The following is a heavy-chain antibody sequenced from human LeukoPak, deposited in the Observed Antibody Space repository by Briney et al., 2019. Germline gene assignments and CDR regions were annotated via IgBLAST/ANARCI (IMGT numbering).Heavy chain of an antibody. CDR1: GFTFSSYA. V-gene: IGHV3-23*01. CDR2: ISGSGGST. J-gene: IGHJ4*02. CDR3: ARGGTAAPSWGKNYDY. Sequence: HSGGSLRLSCAASGFTFSSYAMSWVRQAPGKGLEWVSAISGSGGSTYYADSVKGRFTISRDNAKNSLYLQMNSLRAEDTAVYYCARGGTAAPSWGKNYDYWGQGTLVTVS. D-gene: IGHD6-13*01.